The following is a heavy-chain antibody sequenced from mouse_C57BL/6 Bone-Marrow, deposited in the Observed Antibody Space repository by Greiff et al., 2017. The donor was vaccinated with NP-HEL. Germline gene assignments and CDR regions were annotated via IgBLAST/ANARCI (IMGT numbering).Heavy chain of an antibody. CDR1: GYTFTSYW. J-gene: IGHJ1*03. CDR3: GYYGSSYNWHFDV. V-gene: IGHV1-55*01. CDR2: IYPGSGST. Sequence: QVQLKQPGAELVKPGASVKMSCKASGYTFTSYWITWVKQRPGQGLEWIGDIYPGSGSTNYNEKFKSKATLTVDTSSSTAYMQLSSLTSEDSAVYYCGYYGSSYNWHFDVWGTGTTVTVSS. D-gene: IGHD1-1*01.